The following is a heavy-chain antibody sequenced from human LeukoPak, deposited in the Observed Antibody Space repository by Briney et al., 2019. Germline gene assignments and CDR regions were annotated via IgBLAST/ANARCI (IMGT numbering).Heavy chain of an antibody. Sequence: GASVKVSCKASGGTFSSYAISWVRQAPGQGLEWMGGFDPEDGETIYAQKFQGRVTMTEDTSTDTAYMELSSLRSEDTAVYYCATGQGWLQRGLEAFDIWGQGTMVTVSS. V-gene: IGHV1-24*01. CDR1: GGTFSSYA. CDR2: FDPEDGET. D-gene: IGHD5-24*01. CDR3: ATGQGWLQRGLEAFDI. J-gene: IGHJ3*02.